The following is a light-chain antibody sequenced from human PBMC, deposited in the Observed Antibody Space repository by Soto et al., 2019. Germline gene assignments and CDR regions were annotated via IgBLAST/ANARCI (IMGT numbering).Light chain of an antibody. J-gene: IGLJ1*01. V-gene: IGLV1-40*01. CDR2: SNT. CDR3: QSYDSDLSEFYV. CDR1: DSNIGAGFD. Sequence: QPVLTQPPSVSGAPGRTVTISCTGSDSNIGAGFDVHWYQQLPGSAPKLLIYSNTRRPSGVPDRFSGSQSGTSASLAISGLQAEDEGDYYCQSYDSDLSEFYVFGTGTKLTVL.